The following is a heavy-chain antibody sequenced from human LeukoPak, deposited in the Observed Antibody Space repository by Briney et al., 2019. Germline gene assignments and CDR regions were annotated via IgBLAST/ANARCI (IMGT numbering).Heavy chain of an antibody. CDR3: AREDTPGAFDI. J-gene: IGHJ3*02. V-gene: IGHV4-59*01. D-gene: IGHD2-15*01. CDR1: GGSISSYY. CDR2: IYYSGST. Sequence: SQTLSLTCTVSGGSISSYYWSWLRQPPGKGLEWIGYIYYSGSTNYNPSLKSRVTISVDTSKNQFSLKLSSVAAADTAVYYCAREDTPGAFDIWGQGTMVTVSS.